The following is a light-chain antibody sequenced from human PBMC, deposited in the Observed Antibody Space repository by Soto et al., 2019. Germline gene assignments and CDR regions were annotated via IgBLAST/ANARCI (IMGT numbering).Light chain of an antibody. CDR1: QGISNY. CDR3: QKYNSPPPT. J-gene: IGKJ2*01. Sequence: DIQMTQSPSSLSASVGDRVTITCRASQGISNYLAWYQQKPGKVPKLLIYAASTLQSGVPSRFSGSGSGTDFPPTISSLQPEDVATYYCQKYNSPPPTFAQGTKLEIK. CDR2: AAS. V-gene: IGKV1-27*01.